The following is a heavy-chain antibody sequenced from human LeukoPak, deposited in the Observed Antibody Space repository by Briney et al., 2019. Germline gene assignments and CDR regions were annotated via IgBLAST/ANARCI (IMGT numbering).Heavy chain of an antibody. CDR1: GYTFTTYW. CDR3: ASLLLGYCTGDNCPFDY. CDR2: IYPGDSET. D-gene: IGHD2-8*02. Sequence: GESLKISCKGSGYTFTTYWVGWVRQMPGKGLEWMGFIYPGDSETRYSPSFQGQVTISADKSISTAYLQWSSLKASDTAMYYCASLLLGYCTGDNCPFDYWGQGTLVTVSS. J-gene: IGHJ4*02. V-gene: IGHV5-51*01.